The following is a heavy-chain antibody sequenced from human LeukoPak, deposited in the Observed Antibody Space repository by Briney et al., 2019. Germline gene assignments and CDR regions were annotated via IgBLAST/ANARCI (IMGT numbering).Heavy chain of an antibody. V-gene: IGHV7-4-1*02. CDR3: ARAKEGQWAHYYYYMDV. CDR1: GYTFNRYG. Sequence: ASVKVSCKASGYTFNRYGMNWVRQAPGQGLEWMGWINTNTGNPTYAQGFTGRFVFSLDTSVSTAYLQISSLKAEDTAVYYCARAKEGQWAHYYYYMDVWGKGTTVTVSS. J-gene: IGHJ6*03. CDR2: INTNTGNP. D-gene: IGHD1-26*01.